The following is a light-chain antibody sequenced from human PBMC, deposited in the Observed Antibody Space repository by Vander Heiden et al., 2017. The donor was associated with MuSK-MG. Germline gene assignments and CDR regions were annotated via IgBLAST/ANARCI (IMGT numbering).Light chain of an antibody. CDR1: QSVLYSSNNKNY. V-gene: IGKV4-1*01. CDR3: QQYYSTPYT. J-gene: IGKJ2*01. Sequence: DTVITQSPDSVAVSLGERATINCKSSQSVLYSSNNKNYLAWYQQKPGQPPKLLIYWASTRESGVPDRFSGSGSGTDFTLTISSLQAEDVAVYYCQQYYSTPYTFGQGTKLEIK. CDR2: WAS.